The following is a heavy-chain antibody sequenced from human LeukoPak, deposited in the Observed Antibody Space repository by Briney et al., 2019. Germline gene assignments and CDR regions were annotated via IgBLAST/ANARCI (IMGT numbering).Heavy chain of an antibody. D-gene: IGHD1-1*01. J-gene: IGHJ5*02. CDR3: ARPVPSRLGWFDP. CDR1: GGSISSYY. Sequence: SETLSLTCTVSGGSISSYYWSWIRQPPGKGLEWIGYIYYSGSTNYNPSLKSRVTISVDTSKNQFSLKLTSVTAADAAVYYCARPVPSRLGWFDPWGQGTLVTVSP. CDR2: IYYSGST. V-gene: IGHV4-59*08.